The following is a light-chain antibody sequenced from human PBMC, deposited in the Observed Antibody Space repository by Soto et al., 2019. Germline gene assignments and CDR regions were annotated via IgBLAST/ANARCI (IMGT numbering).Light chain of an antibody. CDR2: DAS. CDR3: QQRSNWPPSIT. CDR1: QSVTTY. J-gene: IGKJ5*01. V-gene: IGKV3-11*01. Sequence: EIVLTHSPATLSLSPSERANISSRAIQSVTTYLAWYQQKPGQAPRLLIYDASDRATGIPARFSGSGSGTDFTLTISSLEPEDFAVYYCQQRSNWPPSITFGQGTRLEIK.